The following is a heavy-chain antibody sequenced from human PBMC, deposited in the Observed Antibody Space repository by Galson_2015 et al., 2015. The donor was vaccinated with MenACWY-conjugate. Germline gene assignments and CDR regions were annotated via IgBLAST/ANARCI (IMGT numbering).Heavy chain of an antibody. CDR1: GYTLTELS. D-gene: IGHD6-13*01. CDR3: ATTPVESSSWYDVWFDP. V-gene: IGHV1-24*01. J-gene: IGHJ5*02. CDR2: FDPEDGET. Sequence: SVKVSCKVSGYTLTELSMHWVRQAPGKGLEWMGGFDPEDGETIYAQKFQGRVTMTEDTSTDTAYMELSSLRSEDTAVYYCATTPVESSSWYDVWFDPWGQGTLVTVSS.